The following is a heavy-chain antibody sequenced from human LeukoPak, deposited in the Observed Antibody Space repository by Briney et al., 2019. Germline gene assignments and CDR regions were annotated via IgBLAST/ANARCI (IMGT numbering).Heavy chain of an antibody. V-gene: IGHV3-30*02. Sequence: GGSLRLSCAASGFTFSSYGMHWVRQAPGKGLEWVAFIRYDGSNKYYADSVKGRFTISRDNSKNTLYLQMNSLRAEDTAVYYCAKDHGVRGVSFFDYWGQGTLVTVSS. CDR2: IRYDGSNK. J-gene: IGHJ4*02. CDR3: AKDHGVRGVSFFDY. D-gene: IGHD3-10*01. CDR1: GFTFSSYG.